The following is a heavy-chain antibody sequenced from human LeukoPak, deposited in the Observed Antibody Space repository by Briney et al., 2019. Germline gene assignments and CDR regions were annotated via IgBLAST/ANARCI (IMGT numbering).Heavy chain of an antibody. Sequence: SETLSLTCSVSGGSISSYYWSWIRQPPGKGLEWIGSIYYSGSTYYNPSLKSPVTMSVDTSQNQLSLKLSSVTAADTAVYFCAREGYGGNYGFDYWGQGILVTVSS. CDR1: GGSISSYY. CDR2: IYYSGST. V-gene: IGHV4-59*04. J-gene: IGHJ4*02. CDR3: AREGYGGNYGFDY. D-gene: IGHD4-23*01.